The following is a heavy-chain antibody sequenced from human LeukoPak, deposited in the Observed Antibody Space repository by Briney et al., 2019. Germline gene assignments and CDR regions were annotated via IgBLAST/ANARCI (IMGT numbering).Heavy chain of an antibody. Sequence: PSETLSLTCAVYGGSFSGYYWSWIRQPPGNGLEWIGEINHSGSTNYNPSLKSRVTISVDTSKNQFSLKLSSVTAADTAVYYCARRVGATPYSAYKGYFDYWGQGTLVTVSS. V-gene: IGHV4-34*01. CDR3: ARRVGATPYSAYKGYFDY. CDR1: GGSFSGYY. CDR2: INHSGST. D-gene: IGHD1-26*01. J-gene: IGHJ4*02.